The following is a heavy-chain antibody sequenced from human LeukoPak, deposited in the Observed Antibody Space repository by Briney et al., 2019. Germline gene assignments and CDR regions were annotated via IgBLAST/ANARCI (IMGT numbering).Heavy chain of an antibody. Sequence: GGSLRLSCAASGFTFKNYVIHWVRQAPGKGLEWVAVVSYDGSIKYYADSVKGRFTISRDNSKNTLYLQMSSLRAEDTAVYYCAREGYYGSGTPSFYFDFWGKGTLVTVSS. CDR2: VSYDGSIK. J-gene: IGHJ4*02. CDR3: AREGYYGSGTPSFYFDF. CDR1: GFTFKNYV. D-gene: IGHD3-10*01. V-gene: IGHV3-30*03.